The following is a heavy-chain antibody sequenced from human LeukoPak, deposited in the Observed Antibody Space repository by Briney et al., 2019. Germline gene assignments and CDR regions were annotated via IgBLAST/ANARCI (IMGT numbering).Heavy chain of an antibody. CDR2: NRNKANNYTP. D-gene: IGHD3-16*01. J-gene: IGHJ4*02. CDR3: AKGRGRDPDY. V-gene: IGHV3-72*01. CDR1: GFTFSDHY. Sequence: RAGGSLRLSCAASGFTFSDHYIDWVRQAPGKGLEWIGRNRNKANNYTPEYAASVKGRFTILRDDSKNSLYLQMNSLRAEDTAVYYCAKGRGRDPDYWGQGTLVTVSS.